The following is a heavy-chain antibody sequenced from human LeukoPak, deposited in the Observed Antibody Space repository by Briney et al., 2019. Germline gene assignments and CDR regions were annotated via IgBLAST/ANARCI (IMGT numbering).Heavy chain of an antibody. CDR3: AREGMVRGVIIVFYYGMDV. CDR2: ISAYNGNT. V-gene: IGHV1-18*01. D-gene: IGHD3-10*01. J-gene: IGHJ6*02. Sequence: ASVKVSCKASGYTFTSYGISWVRQAPGQGLEWMGWISAYNGNTNYAQKLQGRVTMTTDTSTSTAYMGLRSLRSDDTAVYYCAREGMVRGVIIVFYYGMDVWGQGTTVTVSS. CDR1: GYTFTSYG.